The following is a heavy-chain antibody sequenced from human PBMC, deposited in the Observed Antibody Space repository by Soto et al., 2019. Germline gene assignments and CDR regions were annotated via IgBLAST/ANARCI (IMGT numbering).Heavy chain of an antibody. V-gene: IGHV1-2*04. CDR1: GYTFTGYY. D-gene: IGHD3-16*02. CDR2: INPNSGGT. CDR3: ARELRLGELSLDY. Sequence: ASVKVSCKASGYTFTGYYMHWVRQAPGQGLEWMGWINPNSGGTNYAQKFQGWVTMTRDTSISTAYMELSRLRSDDTAVYYCARELRLGELSLDYWGQGTLVTVSS. J-gene: IGHJ4*02.